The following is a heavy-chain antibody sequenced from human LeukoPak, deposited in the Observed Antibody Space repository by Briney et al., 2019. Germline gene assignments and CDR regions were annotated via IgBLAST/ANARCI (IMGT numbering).Heavy chain of an antibody. Sequence: GGSLRLSCVGSGFIFSDYYTTWVRQAPGKGLEWVAYISRSGNNIYYAESVKGRFTISRDNVENSLYLHMSSLRAEDTASYSCARSYGDVWGKGTMVTVSS. CDR3: ARSYGDV. CDR2: ISRSGNNI. V-gene: IGHV3-11*04. J-gene: IGHJ6*04. CDR1: GFIFSDYY. D-gene: IGHD3-10*01.